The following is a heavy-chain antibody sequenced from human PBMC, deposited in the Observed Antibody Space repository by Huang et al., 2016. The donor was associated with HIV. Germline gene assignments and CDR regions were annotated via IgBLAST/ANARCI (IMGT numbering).Heavy chain of an antibody. CDR1: GGSIRSDNYY. Sequence: QLQLQESGPGLVKPSETLSLTCTVSGGSIRSDNYYWGWIRQPPGKGLEWIGSIYYSGSTYYNPSIKSRVTITVDTSKNQFSLKMRAGTAADTAVYYCARLPGSITMIRGVITDPYWGQGTLVTVSS. J-gene: IGHJ4*02. CDR2: IYYSGST. D-gene: IGHD3-10*01. CDR3: ARLPGSITMIRGVITDPY. V-gene: IGHV4-39*01.